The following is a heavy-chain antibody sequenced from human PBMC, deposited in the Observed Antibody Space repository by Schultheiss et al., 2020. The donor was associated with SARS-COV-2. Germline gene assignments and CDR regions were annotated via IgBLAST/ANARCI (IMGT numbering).Heavy chain of an antibody. CDR3: AKDWSGSSGFDY. CDR1: GFTFSSYA. V-gene: IGHV3-23*01. CDR2: ISGSGGST. J-gene: IGHJ4*02. Sequence: GGSLRLSCAASGFTFSSYAMSWVRQAPGKGLEWVSGISGSGGSTYYADSVKGRFTISRDNSKNTLYLQMNSLRAEDTAVYYCAKDWSGSSGFDYWGQGTLVTVSS. D-gene: IGHD1-26*01.